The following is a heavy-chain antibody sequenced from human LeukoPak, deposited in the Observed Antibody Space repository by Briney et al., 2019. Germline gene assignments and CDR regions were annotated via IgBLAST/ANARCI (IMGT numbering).Heavy chain of an antibody. V-gene: IGHV1-69*13. Sequence: ASVKVSCKASGGTFSSYAISWVRQAPGQGLEWMGGIIPIFGTANYAQKFQGRVTITADESTSTAYLQWSSLKASDTAMYYCARHPNLLLWSGELSSWFDPWGQGTLVTVSS. CDR1: GGTFSSYA. CDR2: IIPIFGTA. CDR3: ARHPNLLLWSGELSSWFDP. J-gene: IGHJ5*02. D-gene: IGHD3-10*01.